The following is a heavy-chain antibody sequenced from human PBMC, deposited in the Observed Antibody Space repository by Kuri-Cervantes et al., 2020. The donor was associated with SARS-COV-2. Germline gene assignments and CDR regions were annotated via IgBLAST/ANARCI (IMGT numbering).Heavy chain of an antibody. Sequence: SETLSLTCTVYGGSFSGYYWSWIRQPPGKGLEWIGEINHSGSTNYNPSLKSRVTISVDTSKNQFSLKLSSVTAADTAVYYCARELLFGYYYYYYMDVWGKGTTVTVSS. CDR1: GGSFSGYY. CDR3: ARELLFGYYYYYYMDV. V-gene: IGHV4-34*01. CDR2: INHSGST. D-gene: IGHD3-10*01. J-gene: IGHJ6*03.